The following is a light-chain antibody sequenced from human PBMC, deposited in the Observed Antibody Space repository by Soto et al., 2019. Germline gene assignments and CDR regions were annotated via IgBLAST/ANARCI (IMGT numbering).Light chain of an antibody. Sequence: QSALTQPASVSGSPGQSITISCTGTSSDVGGYNYVSWYQQHPGKAPKVMIYEVSNRPSGVSNRFPGSKSGNTAFLTISGLQAEDEADYYCSSYTSSSTLGVVFGGGTKLTVL. J-gene: IGLJ2*01. CDR2: EVS. V-gene: IGLV2-14*01. CDR1: SSDVGGYNY. CDR3: SSYTSSSTLGVV.